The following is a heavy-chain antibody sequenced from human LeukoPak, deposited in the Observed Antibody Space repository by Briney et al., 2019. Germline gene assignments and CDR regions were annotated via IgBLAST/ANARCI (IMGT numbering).Heavy chain of an antibody. J-gene: IGHJ4*02. CDR3: ARVSPPMQLWAFDY. Sequence: GGSLRLSCVASGFTFSTYWMSWVRQAPGKGLEWVANIKENGNEKYYVDSVKGRFTISRDNAKNSLYLQMNSLRAEDTAVYYCARVSPPMQLWAFDYWGQGTLVTVFS. CDR1: GFTFSTYW. CDR2: IKENGNEK. V-gene: IGHV3-7*03. D-gene: IGHD5-18*01.